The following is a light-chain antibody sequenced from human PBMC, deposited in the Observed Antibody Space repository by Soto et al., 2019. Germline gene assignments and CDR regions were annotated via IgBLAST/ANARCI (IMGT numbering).Light chain of an antibody. CDR3: KQIYTYPVS. CDR1: QGISRQ. CDR2: VAS. J-gene: IGKJ4*01. Sequence: IQLIQSPSSLSASVGDSVTITCRASQGISRQLSRYQQTPRRAPQILISVASTLQSGVRSRFSGSGTGTPYTTVISSRQPEDFESYSSKQIYTYPVSLGGGTTGDIK. V-gene: IGKV1-9*01.